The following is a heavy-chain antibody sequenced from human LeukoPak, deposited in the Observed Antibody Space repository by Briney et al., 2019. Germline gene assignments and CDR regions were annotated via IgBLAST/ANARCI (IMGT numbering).Heavy chain of an antibody. V-gene: IGHV3-30*04. CDR1: GFTFSSYA. CDR3: AKDRRPELDY. J-gene: IGHJ4*02. Sequence: RGSLRLSCAASGFTFSSYAMHWVRQAPGKGLEWVAVISYDGSNKYYADSVKGRFTISRDNSKNTLYLQMNSLRAEDTAVYYCAKDRRPELDYWGQGTLVTVSS. CDR2: ISYDGSNK.